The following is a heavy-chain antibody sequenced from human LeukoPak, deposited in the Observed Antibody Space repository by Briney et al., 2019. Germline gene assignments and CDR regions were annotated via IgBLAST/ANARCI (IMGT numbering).Heavy chain of an antibody. CDR1: GASLNSGGYY. Sequence: SETLSLTCTVSGASLNSGGYYWNWIRQPPGKEPEWIGYIYYSGSTNYNRSLKSRVTISVDTSKNQFSLKLSSVTAADTAVYYCARQECNGGSCYSRAIWFDPWGKGTLVTVSS. J-gene: IGHJ5*02. D-gene: IGHD2-15*01. V-gene: IGHV4-61*08. CDR3: ARQECNGGSCYSRAIWFDP. CDR2: IYYSGST.